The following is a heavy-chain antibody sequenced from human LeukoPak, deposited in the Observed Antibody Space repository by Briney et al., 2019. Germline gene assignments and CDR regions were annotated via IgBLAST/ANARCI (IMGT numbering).Heavy chain of an antibody. CDR3: ARVTGGRYCSTTSCYMRGWFDP. J-gene: IGHJ5*02. V-gene: IGHV1-69*13. CDR2: IIPVFGTS. D-gene: IGHD2-2*02. CDR1: GGTFSSYA. Sequence: GASVKVSCKASGGTFSSYAISWVRLAPGQGLEWMGGIIPVFGTSNYAQKFQGRVTITADESTRTAYMELSSLRSEDTAVYYCARVTGGRYCSTTSCYMRGWFDPWGQGTLVTVSS.